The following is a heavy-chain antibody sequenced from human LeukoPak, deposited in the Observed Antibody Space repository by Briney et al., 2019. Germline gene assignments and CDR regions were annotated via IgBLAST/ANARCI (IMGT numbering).Heavy chain of an antibody. D-gene: IGHD5-24*01. J-gene: IGHJ6*02. Sequence: ASVKVSCKASGYTFTSYAMNWVRQAPGQGLEWMGWINTNTGNPTYAQGFTGRFVFSLDTSVSTAYLQISSLKAEDTAVYYCAGVGWLQTYYYYYGMDVWGQGTTVTVSS. V-gene: IGHV7-4-1*02. CDR3: AGVGWLQTYYYYYGMDV. CDR2: INTNTGNP. CDR1: GYTFTSYA.